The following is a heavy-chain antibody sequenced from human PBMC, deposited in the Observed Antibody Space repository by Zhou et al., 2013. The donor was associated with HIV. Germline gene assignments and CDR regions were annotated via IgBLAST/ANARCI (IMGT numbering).Heavy chain of an antibody. V-gene: IGHV1-69*12. D-gene: IGHD3-22*01. CDR2: IIPLFGTP. CDR3: ARCYYDSSGCDY. CDR1: GGTFSSYA. Sequence: QVQLVQSGAEVKKPGSSVRVSCKASGGTFSSYAFSWVRQAPGQGLEWMGGIIPLFGTPINSQKFQGRLTISADESATTVQMEVSSLRSEDTAVYYCARCYYDSSGCDYWGQGTLVTVVL. J-gene: IGHJ4*02.